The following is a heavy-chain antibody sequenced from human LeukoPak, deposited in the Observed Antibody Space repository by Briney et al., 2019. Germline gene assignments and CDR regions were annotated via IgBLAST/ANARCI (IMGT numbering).Heavy chain of an antibody. CDR3: ARRGTNYYYYMDV. Sequence: PSETLSLTCAVSGYSISSGYYWGWIRQPPGKGLEWIGSIYHSGSTYYNPSLKSRVTISVDTSKNQFSLELSSVTAADTAVYYCARRGTNYYYYMDVWGKGTTVTVSS. J-gene: IGHJ6*03. CDR1: GYSISSGYY. CDR2: IYHSGST. D-gene: IGHD3-16*01. V-gene: IGHV4-38-2*01.